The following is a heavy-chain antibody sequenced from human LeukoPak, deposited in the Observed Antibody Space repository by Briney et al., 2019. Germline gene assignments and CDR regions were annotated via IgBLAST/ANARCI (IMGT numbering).Heavy chain of an antibody. V-gene: IGHV1-18*04. D-gene: IGHD2-21*01. J-gene: IGHJ4*02. CDR2: INPHTGDT. CDR3: ARGDFDFDS. CDR1: GYTFITYG. Sequence: ASVNVSCKASGYTFITYGISWVRQAPGQGLEWMGWINPHTGDTKNAQILHERVTMTTDPFTDRAYMEMGRLRSGEKAVYYCARGDFDFDSWGQGTLVTVS.